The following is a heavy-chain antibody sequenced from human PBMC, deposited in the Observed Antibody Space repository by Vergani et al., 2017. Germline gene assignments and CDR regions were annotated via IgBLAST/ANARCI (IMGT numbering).Heavy chain of an antibody. Sequence: VQLVQSGAEVKKPGSSVKVSCKASGGTFSSFAMHWVRQAPGKGLEWVAFIRYDGSNKYYADSVKGRFTISRDNSKNTLSLQMNSLRAEDTAVYYCAKDLTSGAYGMDVWGQGTTVTVSS. J-gene: IGHJ6*02. CDR3: AKDLTSGAYGMDV. CDR1: GGTFSSFA. CDR2: IRYDGSNK. V-gene: IGHV3-30*02. D-gene: IGHD3-10*01.